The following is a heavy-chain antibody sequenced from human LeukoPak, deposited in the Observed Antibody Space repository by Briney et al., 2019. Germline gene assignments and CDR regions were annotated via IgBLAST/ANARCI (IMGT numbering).Heavy chain of an antibody. CDR2: ISSSGSTI. J-gene: IGHJ3*02. V-gene: IGHV3-11*04. CDR1: GFTFSNAW. CDR3: ARDSSVVLAAAGAPGEYGGAFDI. Sequence: PGGSLRLSCAASGFTFSNAWMSWVRQAPGKGLEWVSYISSSGSTIYYADSVKGRFTISRDNAKNSLYLQMNSLRAEDTAVYYCARDSSVVLAAAGAPGEYGGAFDIWGQGTMVTVSS. D-gene: IGHD6-13*01.